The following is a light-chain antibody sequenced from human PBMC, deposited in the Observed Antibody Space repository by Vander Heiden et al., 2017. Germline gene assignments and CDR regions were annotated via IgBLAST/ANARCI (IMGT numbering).Light chain of an antibody. CDR3: QQYSGFSYT. Sequence: DIQMTQSPSTLSASLGDRVAFTCRASQSINSRLAWYQQKPGKAPKLLIYGASNLETGIPSRFSGSGSGTEFTLTISTLQPDDFATYYCQQYSGFSYTFGQGTKLEIK. V-gene: IGKV1-5*03. CDR1: QSINSR. J-gene: IGKJ2*01. CDR2: GAS.